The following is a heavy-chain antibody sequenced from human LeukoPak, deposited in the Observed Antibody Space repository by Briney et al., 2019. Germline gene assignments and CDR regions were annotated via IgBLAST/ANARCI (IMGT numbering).Heavy chain of an antibody. V-gene: IGHV3-30-3*01. Sequence: GGSLRLSCAASGFTFSSYAMHWVRQAPGKGLEWVAVISYDGSNKYYADSVKGRFTISRDNSKNTLYLQMNSLRAEDTAVYYCARDLRLYRVWGEGTLVTVSS. CDR2: ISYDGSNK. CDR1: GFTFSSYA. CDR3: ARDLRLYRV. J-gene: IGHJ4*02. D-gene: IGHD3-16*02.